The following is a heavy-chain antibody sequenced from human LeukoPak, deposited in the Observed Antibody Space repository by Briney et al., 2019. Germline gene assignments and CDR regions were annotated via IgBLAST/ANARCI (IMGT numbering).Heavy chain of an antibody. CDR1: GFTFGDYA. CDR2: IRGDGRTT. D-gene: IGHD6-19*01. CDR3: AKDAVAGTWLHY. V-gene: IGHV3-43*02. Sequence: GGSLRLSCAASGFTFGDYAMRWVRHAPGKGLEWVSLIRGDGRTTSYAGSVKGRFTISRDNSKNSLYLQMSSLRGEDTAMYYCAKDAVAGTWLHYWGQGTLVTVSS. J-gene: IGHJ4*02.